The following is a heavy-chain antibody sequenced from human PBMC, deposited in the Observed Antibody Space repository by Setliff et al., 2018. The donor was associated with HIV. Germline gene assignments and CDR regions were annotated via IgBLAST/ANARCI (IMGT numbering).Heavy chain of an antibody. CDR2: LIPIVDIT. V-gene: IGHV1-69*10. Sequence: SVKVSCKASGGTFSNYAFSWVRQAPGQGPEWMGGLIPIVDITKSTQKFRDRVTFTADESTKTAQMELSGLTFEDTAVYYCAKGPNFEDAFDIWGQGTVVTVSS. CDR3: AKGPNFEDAFDI. CDR1: GGTFSNYA. J-gene: IGHJ3*02. D-gene: IGHD2-8*01.